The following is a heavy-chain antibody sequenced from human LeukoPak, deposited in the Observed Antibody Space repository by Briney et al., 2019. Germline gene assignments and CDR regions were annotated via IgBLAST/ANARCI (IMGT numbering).Heavy chain of an antibody. J-gene: IGHJ3*02. CDR3: ARNLWFGESSDAFDM. V-gene: IGHV3-11*01. Sequence: GGSLRLSCAASGFSFNTYWMSWVRQAPGKGLEWVSYISSSGSTIYYADSVKGRFTISRDNAKNSLYLQMNSLRAEDTAVYYCARNLWFGESSDAFDMWGQGTMVTVSS. CDR2: ISSSGSTI. D-gene: IGHD3-10*01. CDR1: GFSFNTYW.